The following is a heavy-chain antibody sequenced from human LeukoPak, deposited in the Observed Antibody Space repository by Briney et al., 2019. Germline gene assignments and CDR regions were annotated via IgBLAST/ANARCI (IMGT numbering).Heavy chain of an antibody. D-gene: IGHD6-19*01. V-gene: IGHV4-59*08. J-gene: IGHJ4*02. CDR3: ARYGGSGWVIDN. Sequence: SETLSLTCTVSGGSISSYYWTWIRQPPGKGLEWIGYIYYTGATSYNPSLKSRVTISVYTSKKQFSLKLTSVTAADTAVYYCARYGGSGWVIDNWGQGTLVTVSS. CDR2: IYYTGAT. CDR1: GGSISSYY.